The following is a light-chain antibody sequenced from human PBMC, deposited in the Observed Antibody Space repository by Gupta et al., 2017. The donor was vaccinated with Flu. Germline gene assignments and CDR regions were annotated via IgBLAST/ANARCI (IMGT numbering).Light chain of an antibody. CDR1: QSVNSNF. V-gene: IGKV3-20*01. J-gene: IGKJ4*01. CDR2: GAS. CDR3: QQYTSSPLT. Sequence: EIVLTQSPGTLSLSPGERATLSCRASQSVNSNFLAWYQQKPGQAPRLLIYGASTRATGIPDRFTGSGSGTDFTLTIIRLEPEDFAVYYCQQYTSSPLTVGGGTKVEIK.